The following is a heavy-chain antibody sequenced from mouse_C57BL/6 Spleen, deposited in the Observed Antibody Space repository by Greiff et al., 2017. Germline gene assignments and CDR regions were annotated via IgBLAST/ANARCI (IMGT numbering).Heavy chain of an antibody. CDR2: LSGGGGNT. V-gene: IGHV5-9*01. D-gene: IGHD2-1*01. Sequence: EVKVVESGGGLVKPGGSLKLSCAASGFTFSSYTMSWVRQTPEKRLEWVATLSGGGGNTYYPDSVKGRFTLYRDNAKNTLYLQMSSLRSEDTALYYCARQEIYYGNYGFDYWGQGTTLTVSS. J-gene: IGHJ2*01. CDR1: GFTFSSYT. CDR3: ARQEIYYGNYGFDY.